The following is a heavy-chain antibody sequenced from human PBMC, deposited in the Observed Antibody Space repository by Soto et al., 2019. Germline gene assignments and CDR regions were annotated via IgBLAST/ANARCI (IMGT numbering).Heavy chain of an antibody. CDR2: ISSREVTI. J-gene: IGHJ4*02. D-gene: IGHD6-19*01. CDR3: ARVSASGWHVNGRDYFDS. V-gene: IGHV3-11*01. CDR1: GFTVSNYY. Sequence: PGGSLRLSCAASGFTVSNYYMAWIRQAPGKGLECLSYISSREVTIYYADSVKGRFTISRDNTKNSLYLQMSSLRDEDTGVYYCARVSASGWHVNGRDYFDSWGQGTLVTVSS.